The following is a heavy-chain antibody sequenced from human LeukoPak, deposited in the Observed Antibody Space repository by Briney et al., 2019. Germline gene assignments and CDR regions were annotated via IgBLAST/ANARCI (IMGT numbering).Heavy chain of an antibody. CDR2: INTNTGNP. J-gene: IGHJ4*02. V-gene: IGHV7-4-1*02. Sequence: ASVKVSCTASGYTFTNYAMNWVRQAPGQGLEWMGWINTNTGNPTYAQGFTGRFVFSLDTSVSTAYLQISGLKAEDTAVYYCARATYSSGWYFAYWGQGTLVTVSS. D-gene: IGHD6-19*01. CDR1: GYTFTNYA. CDR3: ARATYSSGWYFAY.